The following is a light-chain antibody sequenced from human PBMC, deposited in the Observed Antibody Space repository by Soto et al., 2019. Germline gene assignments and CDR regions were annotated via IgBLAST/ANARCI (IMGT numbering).Light chain of an antibody. CDR3: QQYAASPIT. J-gene: IGKJ5*01. CDR2: DAS. V-gene: IGKV3-20*01. CDR1: QSVGRDY. Sequence: EIVLTQSPNTLSLSPGERATLSCRASQSVGRDYLGWFQQKPGQPPRLLIRDASYRATGIPDGFSGSGSGTDFTLTISRLEPEDFAMYYCQQYAASPITFGQGTRLEIK.